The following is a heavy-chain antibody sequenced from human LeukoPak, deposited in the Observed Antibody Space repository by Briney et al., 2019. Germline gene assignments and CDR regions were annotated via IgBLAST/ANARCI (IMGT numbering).Heavy chain of an antibody. V-gene: IGHV3-33*01. CDR3: ARDLGDTSSSGGYFDP. J-gene: IGHJ2*01. Sequence: GGSLRLSCAASGFTFSSSGMHWVRQAPGKGLEWVTIIWFDGTNKYYADSVKGRFSISRDNSKNTLYLQMNSLRPEDTAVYYFARDLGDTSSSGGYFDPWVRGTLVTVSS. D-gene: IGHD2-21*02. CDR1: GFTFSSSG. CDR2: IWFDGTNK.